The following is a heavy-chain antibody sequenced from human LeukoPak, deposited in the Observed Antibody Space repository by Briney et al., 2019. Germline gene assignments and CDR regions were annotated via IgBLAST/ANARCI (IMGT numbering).Heavy chain of an antibody. CDR3: AKEGTIFGVVIIQANWFDP. J-gene: IGHJ5*02. D-gene: IGHD3-3*01. CDR1: GFTFSSYA. Sequence: GGSLRLSCAASGFTFSSYAMTWVRQPPGKGLEWVSSIGGSGGNTYYADSVKGRFTISRDNSKNTLYLQMNSLRAEDTAVYYCAKEGTIFGVVIIQANWFDPWGQGTLVTVSS. V-gene: IGHV3-23*01. CDR2: IGGSGGNT.